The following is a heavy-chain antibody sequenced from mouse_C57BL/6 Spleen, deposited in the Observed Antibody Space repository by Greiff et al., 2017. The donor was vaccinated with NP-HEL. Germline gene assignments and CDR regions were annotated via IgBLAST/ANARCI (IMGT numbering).Heavy chain of an antibody. J-gene: IGHJ3*01. Sequence: VQLQQPGTELVKPGASVKLSCKASGYTFTSYWMHWVKQRPGQGLEWIGNINPSNGGTNYNETFKSTATLTVDKSSSTAYMQLSSLTSEDSAVYYCARWGYYGSSSWFAYWGQGTLVTVSA. CDR3: ARWGYYGSSSWFAY. D-gene: IGHD1-1*01. CDR2: INPSNGGT. CDR1: GYTFTSYW. V-gene: IGHV1-53*01.